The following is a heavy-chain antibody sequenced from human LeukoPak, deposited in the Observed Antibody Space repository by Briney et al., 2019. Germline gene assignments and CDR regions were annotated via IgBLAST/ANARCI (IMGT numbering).Heavy chain of an antibody. CDR3: ARGAVIYYYYGMDV. CDR2: IIPILGIA. J-gene: IGHJ6*02. Sequence: SVKVSCKASGGTFSSYAISWVRQAPGQGLEWMGRIIPILGIANYAQKFQGRVTITADKSTSTAYMELSSLRPEDTAVYYCARGAVIYYYYGMDVWGQGTTVTVSS. D-gene: IGHD6-19*01. CDR1: GGTFSSYA. V-gene: IGHV1-69*04.